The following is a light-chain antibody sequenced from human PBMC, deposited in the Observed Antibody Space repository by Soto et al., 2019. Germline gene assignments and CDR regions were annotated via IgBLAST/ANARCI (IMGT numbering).Light chain of an antibody. CDR1: QSVSSSY. V-gene: IGKV3-20*01. Sequence: EIVLTQSPDTLSLSPGERATLSCRASQSVSSSYLAWYQQRPGQAPRLLIYGASNRATGIPDRFSGSGSGADFTLTISRLEPEDFAVYYCEQYDSSPLTFGGGTKVEMK. J-gene: IGKJ4*01. CDR2: GAS. CDR3: EQYDSSPLT.